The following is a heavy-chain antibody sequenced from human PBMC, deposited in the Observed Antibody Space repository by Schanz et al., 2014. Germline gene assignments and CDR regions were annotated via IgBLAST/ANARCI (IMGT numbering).Heavy chain of an antibody. CDR1: GYTFTSYS. J-gene: IGHJ5*02. D-gene: IGHD3-22*01. CDR3: AREVGLYDRGWFDP. CDR2: INVGNGNM. V-gene: IGHV1-3*01. Sequence: QVQLVQSGAEVKKPGASVKVSCKASGYTFTSYSIHWVRQAPGQGLEWMGWINVGNGNMKYSQKFQGRVTITRDTSASTVYMELSSLRSEDTAVYYCAREVGLYDRGWFDPWGQGTLVTVSS.